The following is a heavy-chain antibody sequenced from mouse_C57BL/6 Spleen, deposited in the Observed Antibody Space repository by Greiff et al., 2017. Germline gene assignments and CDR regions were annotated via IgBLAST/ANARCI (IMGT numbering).Heavy chain of an antibody. V-gene: IGHV1-47*01. D-gene: IGHD1-1*01. CDR2: FHPYNDDT. Sequence: QVQLQQSGAELVKPGASVKMSCKASGYTFTTYPIEWMKQNHGKSLEWIGNFHPYNDDTKYNEKFKGKATLTVEKSSSTVYLELSRLTSDDSAVYYCARGGGPRYYGSSYDWYFDVWGTGTTVTVSS. CDR3: ARGGGPRYYGSSYDWYFDV. J-gene: IGHJ1*03. CDR1: GYTFTTYP.